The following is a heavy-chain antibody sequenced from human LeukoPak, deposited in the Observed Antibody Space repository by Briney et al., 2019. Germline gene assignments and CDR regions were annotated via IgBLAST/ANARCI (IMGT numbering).Heavy chain of an antibody. D-gene: IGHD2-2*01. CDR1: GYTFTSYD. Sequence: ASVKVSCKASGYTFTSYDINWVRQATGQGLEWMGWMNPNSGNTGYAQKFQGRVTMTRNTSISTAYMELSSLRSEDTAVYYCARAFRNCSSTSCYPSLFHRRPPTSPGYYYMDVWGKGTTVTVSS. CDR3: ARAFRNCSSTSCYPSLFHRRPPTSPGYYYMDV. CDR2: MNPNSGNT. J-gene: IGHJ6*03. V-gene: IGHV1-8*01.